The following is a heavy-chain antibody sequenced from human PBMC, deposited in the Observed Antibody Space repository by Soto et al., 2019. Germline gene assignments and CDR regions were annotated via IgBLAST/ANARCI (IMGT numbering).Heavy chain of an antibody. CDR2: IYYSGST. CDR1: GGSISSSSYY. V-gene: IGHV4-39*01. Sequence: SETLSLTCTVSGGSISSSSYYWGWIRQPPGKGLEWIGSIYYSGSTYYNPSLKSRVTISVDTSKNQFSLKLSSVTAADTAVYYCARRGSYSSGWSYNWFDPWGQGTLVTVSS. CDR3: ARRGSYSSGWSYNWFDP. J-gene: IGHJ5*02. D-gene: IGHD6-25*01.